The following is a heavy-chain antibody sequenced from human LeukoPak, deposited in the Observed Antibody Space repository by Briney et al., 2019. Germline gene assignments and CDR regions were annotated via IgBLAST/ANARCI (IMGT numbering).Heavy chain of an antibody. D-gene: IGHD4-17*01. CDR1: GFTFSNTW. CDR3: AAQGGSGDLRY. Sequence: PGGSLRLPCAASGFTFSNTWMNWVRQAPGKGREWVGRIKRIIDGGTTDYAAPVKGRFTVSRDDSINTLYLQMSSLKTEDTAVYYCAAQGGSGDLRYWGQGTLVTVSS. V-gene: IGHV3-15*01. CDR2: IKRIIDGGTT. J-gene: IGHJ4*02.